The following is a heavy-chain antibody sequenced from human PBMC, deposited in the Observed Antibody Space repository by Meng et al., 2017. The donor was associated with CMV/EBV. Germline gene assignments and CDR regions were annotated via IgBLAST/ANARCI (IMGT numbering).Heavy chain of an antibody. Sequence: VQLQQWGAGLSMPSATLSLHCAVYGGSFIGYYWSWIRQPPGKGLEWIGEINHSGSTNYNPSLKSRVTISVDTSKNQFSLKLSSVTAADTAVYYCARGSIAARLGLGDWGQGTLVTVSS. CDR1: GGSFIGYY. V-gene: IGHV4-34*01. D-gene: IGHD6-6*01. CDR3: ARGSIAARLGLGD. J-gene: IGHJ4*02. CDR2: INHSGST.